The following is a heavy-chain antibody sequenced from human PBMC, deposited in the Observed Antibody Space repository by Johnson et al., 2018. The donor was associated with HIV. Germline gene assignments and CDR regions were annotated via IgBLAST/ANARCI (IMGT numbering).Heavy chain of an antibody. J-gene: IGHJ3*02. CDR1: FSSYG. CDR2: ISSSGSTI. V-gene: IGHV3-48*04. Sequence: FSSYGMHWVRQAPGKGLEWVSYISSSGSTIYYADSVKGRFTISRDNAKNSLYLQMNSLRAEDTAVYYCAREGRGAPHDAFDIWGQGTMVTVSS. CDR3: AREGRGAPHDAFDI. D-gene: IGHD3-10*01.